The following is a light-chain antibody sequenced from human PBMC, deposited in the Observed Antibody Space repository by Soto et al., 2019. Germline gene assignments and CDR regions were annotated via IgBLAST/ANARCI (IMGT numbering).Light chain of an antibody. CDR3: QQYDNHPLT. V-gene: IGKV1-33*01. Sequence: DIQMTQSPSSLSASVGDRVTITCQARQDISNYLNWYQQKPGKAPKLLIYDASNLETGVPSRFSGSGSGTDFTFTISSLQAADIATYYCQQYDNHPLTFGGGTKVEIK. J-gene: IGKJ4*01. CDR2: DAS. CDR1: QDISNY.